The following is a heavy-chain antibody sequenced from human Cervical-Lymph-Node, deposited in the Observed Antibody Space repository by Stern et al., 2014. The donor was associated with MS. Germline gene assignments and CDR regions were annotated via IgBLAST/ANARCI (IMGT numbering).Heavy chain of an antibody. Sequence: QVQMQESGPGLVKPSGTLSLTCGVSGDSIISSSWWTWVRQPPGKGLEWIGQVFHSGPTHYNPSLESRVPISADISKNQFSLPLRSVTAADTATYYCATLHGAFYYLQFWGQGTLVTVSS. CDR2: VFHSGPT. D-gene: IGHD2-21*02. V-gene: IGHV4-4*02. CDR1: GDSIISSSW. CDR3: ATLHGAFYYLQF. J-gene: IGHJ1*01.